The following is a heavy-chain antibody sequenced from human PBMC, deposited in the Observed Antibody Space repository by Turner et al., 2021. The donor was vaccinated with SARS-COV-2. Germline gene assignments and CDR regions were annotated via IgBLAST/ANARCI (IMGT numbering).Heavy chain of an antibody. Sequence: QVQRAESGGGLVQPGRFLSLTCAAAGLTFSNYGMHWVRQAPGKGLEWVAVISYDGSNKHYADSVKDRFTISRDNSKNTLYLQMNSLRGEDTAVYYCARDFPPQDGYNPAGAFDIWGQGTMVTVSS. J-gene: IGHJ3*02. CDR3: ARDFPPQDGYNPAGAFDI. D-gene: IGHD5-12*01. V-gene: IGHV3-30*03. CDR2: ISYDGSNK. CDR1: GLTFSNYG.